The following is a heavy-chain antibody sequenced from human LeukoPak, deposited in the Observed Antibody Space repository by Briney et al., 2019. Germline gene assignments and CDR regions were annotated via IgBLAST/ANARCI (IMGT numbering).Heavy chain of an antibody. V-gene: IGHV3-21*01. CDR3: WRDSPYDTSI. D-gene: IGHD3-16*01. CDR1: GFILNTYT. J-gene: IGHJ4*02. Sequence: RGSLSLSCAASGFILNTYTITWVRQAPGKGLEWVSSITNTPNYIYYADSVKGRFTISRDNANNSPRAEDTAVYYCWRDSPYDTSIWGQGTLVTVSS. CDR2: ITNTPNYI.